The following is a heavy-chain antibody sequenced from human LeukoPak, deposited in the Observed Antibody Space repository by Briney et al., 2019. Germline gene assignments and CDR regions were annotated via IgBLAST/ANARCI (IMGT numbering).Heavy chain of an antibody. CDR2: INQDASEI. CDR1: GFTFSTYW. Sequence: GGSLRLSCAASGFTFSTYWMNWYRQAPGKWLEWVGNINQDASEINYVDSVRGRLTISRDNAKNSLHLQMNSLRAEDTAVYYCATDRDNSDWQKRFDSWGQGTLVTVSS. J-gene: IGHJ4*02. V-gene: IGHV3-7*01. D-gene: IGHD2-21*02. CDR3: ATDRDNSDWQKRFDS.